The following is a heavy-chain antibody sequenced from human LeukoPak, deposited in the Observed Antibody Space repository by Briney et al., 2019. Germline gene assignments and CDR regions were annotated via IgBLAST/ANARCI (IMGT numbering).Heavy chain of an antibody. J-gene: IGHJ5*02. CDR3: TKESGDWFDP. D-gene: IGHD3-10*01. CDR2: ISSSGSTI. V-gene: IGHV3-48*03. CDR1: GFTFSSYE. Sequence: GGSLRLSCAASGFTFSSYEMNWVRQAPGKGLEWVSYISSSGSTIYYADSVKGRFTISRDNAKNSLYLQMNSLRVEDTAFYYCTKESGDWFDPWGHGTLVTVSS.